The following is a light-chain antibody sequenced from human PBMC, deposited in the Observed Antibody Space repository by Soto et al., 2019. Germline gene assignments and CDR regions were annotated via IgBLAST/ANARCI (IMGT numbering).Light chain of an antibody. CDR2: RND. Sequence: QSVLTQPPXASGTPGQRVTIXXSGSNSHIGNTXLYWYQQLPETAPKLLVYRNDQRPPGVPDRFSGSKSGTSASLTISGLRSEDEGDYYCAAWVDGLSTWVFGGGTKLTVL. J-gene: IGLJ3*02. CDR3: AAWVDGLSTWV. V-gene: IGLV1-47*01. CDR1: NSHIGNTX.